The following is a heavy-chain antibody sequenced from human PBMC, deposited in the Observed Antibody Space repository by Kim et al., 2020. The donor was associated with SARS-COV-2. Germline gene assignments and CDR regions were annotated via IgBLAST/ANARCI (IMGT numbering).Heavy chain of an antibody. CDR1: GFTFSKHA. CDR3: AKDLTTLATFDY. V-gene: IGHV3-23*01. D-gene: IGHD3-22*01. J-gene: IGHJ4*02. Sequence: GGSLRLSCAASGFTFSKHAMTWVRQAPGKGLEWVSAISGSGGSTYYADSVKGRFTISRDNSKNTLYLQMNSLRAEDTAVYYCAKDLTTLATFDYWGQGTPVTVSS. CDR2: ISGSGGST.